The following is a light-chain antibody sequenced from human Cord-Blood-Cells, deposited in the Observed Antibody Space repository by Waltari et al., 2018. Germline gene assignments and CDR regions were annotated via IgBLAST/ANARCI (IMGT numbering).Light chain of an antibody. V-gene: IGKV1-39*01. J-gene: IGKJ4*01. CDR3: QQSYSTPPT. Sequence: DIQMTQSPSSLSASVGDRVPITCRASQSISSYLNWYQQKPGKAPKLLIYAASSLQSGVPSRFSCSGSGTDFTLTISSLQPEDFATYYCQQSYSTPPTFGGGTKVEIK. CDR1: QSISSY. CDR2: AAS.